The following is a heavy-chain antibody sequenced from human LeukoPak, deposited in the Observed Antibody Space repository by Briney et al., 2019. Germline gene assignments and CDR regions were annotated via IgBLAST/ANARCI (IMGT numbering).Heavy chain of an antibody. D-gene: IGHD2-2*01. CDR1: GGSISSYY. Sequence: SETLSLTCTVSGGSISSYYWSWIRQPPGKGLEWTGYIYYSGSTNYNPSLKSRVTISVDTSKNQFSLKLSSVTAADTAVYYCARSSTSHSHFDYWGQGTLVTVSS. J-gene: IGHJ4*02. CDR2: IYYSGST. CDR3: ARSSTSHSHFDY. V-gene: IGHV4-59*01.